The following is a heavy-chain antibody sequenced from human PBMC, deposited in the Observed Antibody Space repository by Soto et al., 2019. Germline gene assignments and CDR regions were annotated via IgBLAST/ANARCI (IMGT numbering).Heavy chain of an antibody. CDR2: INAGIGDT. D-gene: IGHD3-22*01. CDR3: ARDFGMVVVAPGN. Sequence: ASVKVSCKASGYTFTSYAMHWVRQAPGQRLEWMGWINAGIGDTQYSQKFQGRVTITRDTSASTAYMELSSLRSEDTAVYYCARDFGMVVVAPGNWGQGTLVTVSS. V-gene: IGHV1-3*01. J-gene: IGHJ4*02. CDR1: GYTFTSYA.